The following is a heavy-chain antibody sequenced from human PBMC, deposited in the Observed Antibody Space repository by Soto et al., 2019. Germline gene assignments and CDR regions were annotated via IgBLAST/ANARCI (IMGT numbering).Heavy chain of an antibody. J-gene: IGHJ4*02. CDR3: ARVTQRRTYYYDSSGSEFDY. CDR2: IYSSGST. V-gene: IGHV4-59*01. CDR1: GGSISSYY. D-gene: IGHD3-22*01. Sequence: SETLSLTCTVSGGSISSYYWSWIRQPPGKGLEWIGYIYSSGSTNYNPSLKSRVTISVDTSKNQFSLKLSSVTAADTAVYYCARVTQRRTYYYDSSGSEFDYWGQGTLVTVSS.